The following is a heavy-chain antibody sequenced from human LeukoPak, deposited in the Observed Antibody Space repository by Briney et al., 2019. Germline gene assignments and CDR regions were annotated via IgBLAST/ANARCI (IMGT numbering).Heavy chain of an antibody. CDR3: TRGRELRDY. V-gene: IGHV3-48*02. D-gene: IGHD1-26*01. CDR2: ISSGSSTI. J-gene: IGHJ4*02. Sequence: GSLRLSCAASGFTFSSYTMNWVRPAPGKGLEWVSYISSGSSTIYYADSVKGRFTISRDNANNSLYLQMNSLRDEDTAVYYCTRGRELRDYWGQGTLVTVSS. CDR1: GFTFSSYT.